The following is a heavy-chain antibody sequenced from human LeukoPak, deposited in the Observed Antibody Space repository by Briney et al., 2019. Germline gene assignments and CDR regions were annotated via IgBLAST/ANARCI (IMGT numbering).Heavy chain of an antibody. Sequence: ASVKVSCKASGYTFTSYGISWVRQAPGQGLEWMGWISAYNCNTNYEQKLQGRVTMTTDTSTSTAYMELRSLRSDDTAVYYCASETYYYGSGSYYKSVYWGQGTLVTVSS. CDR1: GYTFTSYG. CDR3: ASETYYYGSGSYYKSVY. D-gene: IGHD3-10*01. CDR2: ISAYNCNT. J-gene: IGHJ4*02. V-gene: IGHV1-18*01.